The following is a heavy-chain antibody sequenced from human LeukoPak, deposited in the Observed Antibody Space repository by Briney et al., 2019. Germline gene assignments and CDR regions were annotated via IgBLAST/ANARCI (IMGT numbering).Heavy chain of an antibody. V-gene: IGHV3-30*02. Sequence: GGSLRLSCAASGFNFSSYGMNWVRLAPGKGLEWVAFIRYDGSDKYYADSVKGRFTISRDNSKSTLDLQMNSLRVEDTAVYYCAKDRYSSSSTFSVNPFDYWGQGILVTVSS. J-gene: IGHJ4*02. CDR1: GFNFSSYG. D-gene: IGHD2-2*01. CDR3: AKDRYSSSSTFSVNPFDY. CDR2: IRYDGSDK.